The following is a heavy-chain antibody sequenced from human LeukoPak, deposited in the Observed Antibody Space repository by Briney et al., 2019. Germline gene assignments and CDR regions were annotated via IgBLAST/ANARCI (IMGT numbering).Heavy chain of an antibody. CDR1: GGSFSGYY. D-gene: IGHD3-10*01. CDR2: INHSGST. V-gene: IGHV4-34*01. Sequence: PSETLSLTCAVYGGSFSGYYWSWIRQPPGKGLEWIGEINHSGSTYYNPSLKSRVTISVDTSKNQFSLKLSSVTAADTAVYYCARDRRVYYYGSGSADFDYWGQGTLVTVSS. J-gene: IGHJ4*02. CDR3: ARDRRVYYYGSGSADFDY.